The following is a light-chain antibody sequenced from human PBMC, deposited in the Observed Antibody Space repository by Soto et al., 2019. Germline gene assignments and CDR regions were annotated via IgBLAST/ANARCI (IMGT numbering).Light chain of an antibody. V-gene: IGKV3-20*01. CDR2: GAS. J-gene: IGKJ5*01. CDR1: QSVSNNY. CDR3: QQYSTSPT. Sequence: PGERATLSCRASQSVSNNYLAWYQQKPGQAPRRLIYGASSRATGIPDRFSGSGSGTDFTLTISRLEPEDFAVYYCQQYSTSPTLCEGTRLEIK.